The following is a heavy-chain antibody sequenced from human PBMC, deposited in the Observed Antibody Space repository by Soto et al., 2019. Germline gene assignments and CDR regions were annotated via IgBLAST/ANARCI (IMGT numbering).Heavy chain of an antibody. V-gene: IGHV4-34*01. CDR3: ARESHDSLTGPPWVWYFDL. J-gene: IGHJ2*01. CDR2: INDRGSI. Sequence: QVQLQQWGAGRLRPLETLSLTCGVSGGSFSGYYWAWIRQSPGKGLEWIGAINDRGSINYNPSLKSRVSISVDTSKNHYSLNLRSVTAADTAVYYCARESHDSLTGPPWVWYFDLWGRGTLVTVSS. CDR1: GGSFSGYY. D-gene: IGHD3-9*01.